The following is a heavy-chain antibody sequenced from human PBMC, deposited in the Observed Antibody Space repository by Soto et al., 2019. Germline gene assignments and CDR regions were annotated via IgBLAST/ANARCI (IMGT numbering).Heavy chain of an antibody. Sequence: QVQLQESGPGLVKPSGTLSLTCAVSGGSISSSNWWSWVRQPPGKGLEWIGEIYHSGSTNYNPSLKSRVTIAVDKSKNQFSLKLSSVTAADTAVYYCARVGRYYGSGSYYPLFDYGGQGTLVTVSS. V-gene: IGHV4-4*02. D-gene: IGHD3-10*01. CDR2: IYHSGST. J-gene: IGHJ4*02. CDR1: GGSISSSNW. CDR3: ARVGRYYGSGSYYPLFDY.